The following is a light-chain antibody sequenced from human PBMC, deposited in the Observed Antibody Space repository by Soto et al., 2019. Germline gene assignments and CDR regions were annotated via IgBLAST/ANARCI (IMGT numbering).Light chain of an antibody. CDR2: EAS. V-gene: IGKV1-17*01. Sequence: DIQMTQSPSSLSASVGDRVTITCRASQGIRNDLGWYQQKPGKAPKRLIYEASILQSGVPSRFSGSGSGTESTLTISSRRREDFDIYYCRQYNSYPKTFGQGTNVEIK. CDR1: QGIRND. CDR3: RQYNSYPKT. J-gene: IGKJ1*01.